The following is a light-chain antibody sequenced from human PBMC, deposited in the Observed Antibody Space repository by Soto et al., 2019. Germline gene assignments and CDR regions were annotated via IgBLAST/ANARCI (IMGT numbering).Light chain of an antibody. Sequence: ESVFTPSPGTLSVSPGASATVSGRASQTVSSGFLAWYQHRPGQAPRLLIYAASSRATGIPVRFSGSGSGTDFTLSISRLEPEDFAVYYCQHYGSSSWTFGQGTKVDIK. CDR1: QTVSSGF. J-gene: IGKJ1*01. V-gene: IGKV3-20*01. CDR2: AAS. CDR3: QHYGSSSWT.